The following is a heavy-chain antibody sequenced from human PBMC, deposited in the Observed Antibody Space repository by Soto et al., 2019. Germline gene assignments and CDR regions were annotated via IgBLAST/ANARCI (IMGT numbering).Heavy chain of an antibody. CDR3: TPGRGYSSSVASFDY. Sequence: GGSLRLSCAASGFTFSNAWMNWVRQAPGKGLEWVGRIKSKTDGGTTDYAAPVKGRFTISRDDSKNTLYLQMNSLKTEDTAVYYCTPGRGYSSSVASFDYWGQGTLVTVSS. CDR1: GFTFSNAW. CDR2: IKSKTDGGTT. D-gene: IGHD6-6*01. J-gene: IGHJ4*02. V-gene: IGHV3-15*07.